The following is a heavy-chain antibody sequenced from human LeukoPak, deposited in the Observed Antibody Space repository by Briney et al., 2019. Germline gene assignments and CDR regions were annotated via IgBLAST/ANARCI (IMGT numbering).Heavy chain of an antibody. CDR3: AKERAGYTNPYYFDY. CDR1: GFSFSNYE. D-gene: IGHD3-16*02. Sequence: PGGSLRLSCAASGFSFSNYEMNWVRQAPGKGLEWISYITASSTTIYYADSVRGRFTISRDNSKNTLYLHMNSLRAEDTAVYYCAKERAGYTNPYYFDYWGQGTLVTVSS. CDR2: ITASSTTI. V-gene: IGHV3-48*03. J-gene: IGHJ4*02.